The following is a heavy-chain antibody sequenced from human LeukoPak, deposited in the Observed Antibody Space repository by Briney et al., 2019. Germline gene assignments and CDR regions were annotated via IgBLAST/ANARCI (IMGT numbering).Heavy chain of an antibody. V-gene: IGHV3-30-3*01. CDR1: GFTFSSYW. CDR3: ARGRFLEWPLGY. D-gene: IGHD3-3*01. J-gene: IGHJ4*02. CDR2: ISYDGSNK. Sequence: GGSLRLSCAASGFTFSSYWMSWVRQAPGKGLEWVAVISYDGSNKYYADSVKGRFTISRDNSKNTLYLQMNSLRAEDTAVYYCARGRFLEWPLGYWGQGTLVTVSS.